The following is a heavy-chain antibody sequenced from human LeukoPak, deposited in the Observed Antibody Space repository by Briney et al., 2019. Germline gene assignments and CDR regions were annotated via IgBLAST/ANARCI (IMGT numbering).Heavy chain of an antibody. J-gene: IGHJ5*02. V-gene: IGHV4-34*01. CDR1: GGSFSGYY. Sequence: SETLSLTCAVYGGSFSGYYWSWIRQPPGKGLEWIGKINHSGSTNYNPSLKSRVTISVDTSKNQFSLKLSSVTAADTAVYYCARGGYYYDSSGYYYDSSAEFDPWGQGTLVTVSS. D-gene: IGHD3-22*01. CDR2: INHSGST. CDR3: ARGGYYYDSSGYYYDSSAEFDP.